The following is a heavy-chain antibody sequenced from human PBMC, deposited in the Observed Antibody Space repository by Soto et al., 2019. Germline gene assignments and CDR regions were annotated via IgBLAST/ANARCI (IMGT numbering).Heavy chain of an antibody. Sequence: QVQLQESGPGLVKPSETLSLTCTVSGGSVSSGSYYWSWIRQPPGKGLAWIGYIYYSGSTNYNPSLNSRVTMSVPTSKNKFSLKLSSVTAADKAVYYCARGKVVVVTATEGNWFDPWGQGTLVTVSS. D-gene: IGHD2-21*02. J-gene: IGHJ5*02. CDR3: ARGKVVVVTATEGNWFDP. V-gene: IGHV4-61*01. CDR1: GGSVSSGSYY. CDR2: IYYSGST.